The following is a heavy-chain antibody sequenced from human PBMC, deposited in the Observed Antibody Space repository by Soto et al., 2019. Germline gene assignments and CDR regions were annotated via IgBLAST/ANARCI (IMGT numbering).Heavy chain of an antibody. J-gene: IGHJ4*02. V-gene: IGHV1-8*01. CDR2: MNPSSGNT. D-gene: IGHD1-1*01. Sequence: GASVKVSCKTSGYTVTSYDISWVRQATGQGPEKKAWMNPSSGNTGYSRKFQRRLTMTRDTSTSTAYMELSSLRSEDTAVYYCARDRRTGTDYWGQGTLVTVSS. CDR1: GYTVTSYD. CDR3: ARDRRTGTDY.